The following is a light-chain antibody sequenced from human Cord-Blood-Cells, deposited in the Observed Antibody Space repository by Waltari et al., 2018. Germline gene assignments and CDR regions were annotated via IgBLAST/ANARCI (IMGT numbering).Light chain of an antibody. Sequence: QSALTQPASVSGSPGQSITISCTGTRSDVGGSNYVSWYQQHPGKAPKLMIHDVSNRPSGVSNRFSGSKSGNTASLTISGLQAEDEADYYCSSYTSSSTYVFGTGTKVTVL. CDR3: SSYTSSSTYV. J-gene: IGLJ1*01. V-gene: IGLV2-14*01. CDR2: DVS. CDR1: RSDVGGSNY.